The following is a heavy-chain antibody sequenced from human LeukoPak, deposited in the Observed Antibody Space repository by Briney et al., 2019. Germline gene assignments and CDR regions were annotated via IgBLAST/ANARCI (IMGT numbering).Heavy chain of an antibody. D-gene: IGHD3-22*01. J-gene: IGHJ3*02. CDR1: GGSFSTYY. V-gene: IGHV4-4*07. Sequence: SETLSLTCTVSGGSFSTYYWSWIRQPAGKGLEWIGRIYTSGSTNYIPSLKSRVTISVDTSKNQFSLKLSSVTAADTAVYYCARENRHYYDSSGSYGGAFDIWGQGTMVTVSS. CDR2: IYTSGST. CDR3: ARENRHYYDSSGSYGGAFDI.